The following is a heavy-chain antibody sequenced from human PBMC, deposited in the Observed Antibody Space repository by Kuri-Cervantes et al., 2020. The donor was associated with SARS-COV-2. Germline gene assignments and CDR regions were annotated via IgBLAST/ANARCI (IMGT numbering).Heavy chain of an antibody. V-gene: IGHV4-38-2*01. J-gene: IGHJ5*02. CDR3: ARLFRWSDLHWFDP. Sequence: ESLKISCAVSGYSISSGYYWGWIRQPPGKGLEWIGSIYHSGSTNYNPSLKSRVTISVDTSKNQFSLKLSSVTAADTAVYYCARLFRWSDLHWFDPWGRGTLVTVSS. D-gene: IGHD4-23*01. CDR2: IYHSGST. CDR1: GYSISSGYY.